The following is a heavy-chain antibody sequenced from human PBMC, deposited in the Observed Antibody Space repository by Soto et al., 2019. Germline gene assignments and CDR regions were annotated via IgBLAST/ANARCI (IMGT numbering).Heavy chain of an antibody. CDR1: GYTFTSYG. CDR2: ISAYNGNT. J-gene: IGHJ5*02. D-gene: IGHD2-21*01. Sequence: ASVKVSCKASGYTFTSYGISWVRQAPGQGLEWMGWISAYNGNTNYAQKLQGRVTMTTDTSTSTAYMELRSLRSDDTAVYYCARDRPTEVIASNWLDPWGQGTLVTVSS. V-gene: IGHV1-18*01. CDR3: ARDRPTEVIASNWLDP.